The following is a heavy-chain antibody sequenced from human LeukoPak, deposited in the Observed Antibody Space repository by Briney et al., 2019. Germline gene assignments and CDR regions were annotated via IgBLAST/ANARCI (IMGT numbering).Heavy chain of an antibody. D-gene: IGHD6-13*01. CDR1: GFTFSSYA. J-gene: IGHJ4*02. V-gene: IGHV3-30-3*01. Sequence: PGRSLRLSCAASGFTFSSYAMHWVRQAPGKGLEWVAAISYDGSNKYYADSVKGRFTISRDNAKNSLYLQMNSLRAEDTAVYYCARRRDSSSWYLNYFDYWGQGTLVTVSS. CDR2: ISYDGSNK. CDR3: ARRRDSSSWYLNYFDY.